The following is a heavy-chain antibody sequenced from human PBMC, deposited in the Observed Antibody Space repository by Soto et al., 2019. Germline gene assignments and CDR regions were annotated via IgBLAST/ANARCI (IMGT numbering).Heavy chain of an antibody. V-gene: IGHV3-23*01. CDR3: ATGGVTRAFDI. CDR1: GFTFSSYA. D-gene: IGHD2-21*02. CDR2: ISGSGGST. J-gene: IGHJ3*02. Sequence: EVQLLESGGGLVQPGGSLRLSCAASGFTFSSYALSWVRQAPGKGLEWVSVISGSGGSTYCTDSVKGRFTISRDNSKNTLYLQMNSLRAEDTAVYYCATGGVTRAFDIWGPGTVVTVSS.